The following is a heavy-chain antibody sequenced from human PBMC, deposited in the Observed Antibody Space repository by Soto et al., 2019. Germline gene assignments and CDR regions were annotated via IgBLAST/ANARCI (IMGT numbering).Heavy chain of an antibody. V-gene: IGHV4-39*01. Sequence: SETLSLTCTVSGGSISSSSYYWGWIRQPPGKGLEWIGSIYYSGSTYYNPSLKSRVTISVDTSKNQFSLKLSSVTAADTAVYYCARHSRGKYCSSTSCYPLRWLDPGGQGTLVTVS. CDR3: ARHSRGKYCSSTSCYPLRWLDP. D-gene: IGHD2-2*01. J-gene: IGHJ5*02. CDR1: GGSISSSSYY. CDR2: IYYSGST.